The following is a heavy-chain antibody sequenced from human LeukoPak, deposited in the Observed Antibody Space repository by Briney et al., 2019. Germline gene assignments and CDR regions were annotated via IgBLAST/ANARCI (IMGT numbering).Heavy chain of an antibody. Sequence: GSSVKVSCKASGGTFSSYAISWVRQAPGQGLEWMGGIIPIFGTANYAQKFQGRVTITADESTSTAYMELSSLRSEDTAVYYCAHKGGDFWSGYYNYFDYWGQGTLVTVSS. V-gene: IGHV1-69*01. CDR2: IIPIFGTA. J-gene: IGHJ4*02. CDR1: GGTFSSYA. D-gene: IGHD3-3*01. CDR3: AHKGGDFWSGYYNYFDY.